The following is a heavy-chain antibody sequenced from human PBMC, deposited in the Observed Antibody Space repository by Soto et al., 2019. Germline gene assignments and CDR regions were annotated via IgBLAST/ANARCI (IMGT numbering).Heavy chain of an antibody. CDR3: ARDRSYDFWSGYWGAFDI. CDR2: ISAYNGNT. D-gene: IGHD3-3*01. J-gene: IGHJ3*02. V-gene: IGHV1-18*01. CDR1: GYTFTSYG. Sequence: ASVKVSCKASGYTFTSYGISWVRQAPGQGLEWMGWISAYNGNTNYAQRLQGRVTMTTDTSTSTAYMELRSLRSDDTAVYYCARDRSYDFWSGYWGAFDIWGQGTMVTVSS.